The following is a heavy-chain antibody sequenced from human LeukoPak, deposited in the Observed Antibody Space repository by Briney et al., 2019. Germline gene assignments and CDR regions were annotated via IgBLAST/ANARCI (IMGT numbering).Heavy chain of an antibody. Sequence: GASVKVSCKASGYTFTSYGISWVRQAPGQGLEWMGWISAYNGNTNYAQKLQGRVTMTTDTSTTTAYMELRSLRSDDTAVYYCARAGLATARGNYLDVWGKGTKVTVS. CDR1: GYTFTSYG. J-gene: IGHJ6*03. CDR3: ARAGLATARGNYLDV. CDR2: ISAYNGNT. V-gene: IGHV1-18*01. D-gene: IGHD3-16*01.